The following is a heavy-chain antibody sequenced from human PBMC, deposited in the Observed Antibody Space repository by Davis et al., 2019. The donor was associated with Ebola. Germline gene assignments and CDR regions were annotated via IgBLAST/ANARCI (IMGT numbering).Heavy chain of an antibody. J-gene: IGHJ5*02. V-gene: IGHV3-30-3*01. CDR1: GFTFSSYA. Sequence: GGSLRLSCAASGFTFSSYAMHWVRQAPGKGLEWVAVISYDGSNKYYADSVKGRFTISRDNSKNTLYLQMNSLGAEDTAVYYCARGRLHSRGFDPWGQGTLVTVSS. CDR3: ARGRLHSRGFDP. D-gene: IGHD4-11*01. CDR2: ISYDGSNK.